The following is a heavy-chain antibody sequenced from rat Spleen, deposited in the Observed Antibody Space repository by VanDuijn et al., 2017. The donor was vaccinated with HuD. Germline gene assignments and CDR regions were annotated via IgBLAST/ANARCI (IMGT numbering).Heavy chain of an antibody. CDR1: GFSLSSYG. CDR2: ISSGGST. D-gene: IGHD1-2*01. J-gene: IGHJ4*01. V-gene: IGHV2S8*01. CDR3: ARLGGLWRGIYGVMDV. Sequence: QVQLKESGPGLVQPSQTLSLTCTVSGFSLSSYGVIWVRQPPGKGLEWIAAISSGGSTYYNSPLESRLRISRDTSKSQVFLKMNSLQTEDTATYYCARLGGLWRGIYGVMDVWGQGASVTVSS.